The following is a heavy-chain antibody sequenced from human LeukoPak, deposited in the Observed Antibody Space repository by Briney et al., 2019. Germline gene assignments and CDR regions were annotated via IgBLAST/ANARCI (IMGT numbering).Heavy chain of an antibody. J-gene: IGHJ4*02. CDR1: GFTFSRYW. V-gene: IGHV3-7*01. CDR3: ARECNSGGGGTYFDT. CDR2: IKEDGSEK. D-gene: IGHD2/OR15-2a*01. Sequence: GGSLRLSCTASGFTFSRYWMTWVRQAPGKGLEWVANIKEDGSEKYYVDSLKGRVVISRDNAKRSFYLQLNSLRVDDTAVYYSARECNSGGGGTYFDTWGLGTQVTVSS.